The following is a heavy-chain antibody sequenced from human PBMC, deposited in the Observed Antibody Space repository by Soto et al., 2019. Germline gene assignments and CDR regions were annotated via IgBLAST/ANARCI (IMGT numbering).Heavy chain of an antibody. D-gene: IGHD3-3*01. Sequence: QITLNESGPTQVKPRQTLTLTCTFSGFSLTTSGVGVGWIRQSPGKAPERLALIYWDDDKRYSPSLKSRLTTTKDSSKDQMVLTMADLDPADTATYYCAPRVLRAVFGLVTTTAIYFVFWGQGTPVAVSS. J-gene: IGHJ4*02. CDR1: GFSLTTSGVG. CDR2: IYWDDDK. CDR3: APRVLRAVFGLVTTTAIYFVF. V-gene: IGHV2-5*02.